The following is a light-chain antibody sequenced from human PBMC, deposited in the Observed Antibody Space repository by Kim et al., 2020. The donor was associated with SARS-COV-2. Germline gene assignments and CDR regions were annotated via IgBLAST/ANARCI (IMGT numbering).Light chain of an antibody. CDR1: QSVASNH. J-gene: IGKJ2*01. Sequence: LSPGDRAPLSCRASQSVASNHLAWFQQKPGQAPRLLIYGTSSRAPAIPDRFSASGSGTDFTLTISRLEPEDFAIYYCQQYDRPPYTFGQGTKLE. V-gene: IGKV3-20*01. CDR2: GTS. CDR3: QQYDRPPYT.